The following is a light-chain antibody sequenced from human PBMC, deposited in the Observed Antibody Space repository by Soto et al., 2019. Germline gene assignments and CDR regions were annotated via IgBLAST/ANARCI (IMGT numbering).Light chain of an antibody. V-gene: IGKV3-20*01. J-gene: IGKJ1*01. CDR1: QSVSSSQ. CDR3: QHSATSVWT. Sequence: IVLTQSPDTLSLSPGERATLSCRASQSVSSSQLVWYQQKPGQAPRLLIYAASSRATGIPDRFSGSGSGTDFPLTVSELETEDLAVYYCQHSATSVWTVGQGTKVEI. CDR2: AAS.